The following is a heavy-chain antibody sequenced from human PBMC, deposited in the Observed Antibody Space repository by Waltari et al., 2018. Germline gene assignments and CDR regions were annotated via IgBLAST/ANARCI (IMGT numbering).Heavy chain of an antibody. Sequence: QVQLQESGPGLVKPSQTLSLTCTVSGGSISSGSYYWSWIRQPAGKGLEWIGYIYTSGSTNYNPSLKSRVTISVDTSKNQFSLKRSSVTAADTAVYYCARNEYSSSSDFDYWGQGTLVTVSS. CDR2: IYTSGST. D-gene: IGHD6-6*01. V-gene: IGHV4-61*09. CDR1: GGSISSGSYY. CDR3: ARNEYSSSSDFDY. J-gene: IGHJ4*02.